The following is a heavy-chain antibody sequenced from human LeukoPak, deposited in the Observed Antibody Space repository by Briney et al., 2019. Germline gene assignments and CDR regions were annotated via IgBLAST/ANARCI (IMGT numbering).Heavy chain of an antibody. J-gene: IGHJ6*03. CDR1: GFTFSSYE. Sequence: GGSLRLSCAASGFTFSSYEMNWVRQAPGKGLEWVSYISSSGSTIYYAVSVKGRFTISRDNAKNSLYLQMNSLRAEDTAVYYCARVSSSWPYYYMDVWGKGTTVTISS. D-gene: IGHD6-13*01. V-gene: IGHV3-48*03. CDR3: ARVSSSWPYYYMDV. CDR2: ISSSGSTI.